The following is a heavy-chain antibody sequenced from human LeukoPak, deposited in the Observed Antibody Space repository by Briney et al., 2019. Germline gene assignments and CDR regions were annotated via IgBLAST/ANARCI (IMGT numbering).Heavy chain of an antibody. J-gene: IGHJ4*02. V-gene: IGHV4-30-2*02. CDR2: IYHSGST. D-gene: IGHD6-19*01. CDR3: ARSSSRGFQTDY. Sequence: SETLSLTCAVSGGSISSGGYSWSWIRQPPGKGLEWIGYIYHSGSTYYNPSLKSRVTISVDTSKNQFSLKLSSVTAADTAVYYCARSSSRGFQTDYWGQGTLVTVSS. CDR1: GGSISSGGYS.